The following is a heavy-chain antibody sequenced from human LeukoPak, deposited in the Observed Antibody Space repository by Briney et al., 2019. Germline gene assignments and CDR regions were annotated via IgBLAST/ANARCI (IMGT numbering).Heavy chain of an antibody. D-gene: IGHD5-12*01. CDR2: IYHSGST. J-gene: IGHJ5*02. V-gene: IGHV4-38-2*02. Sequence: SETLSLTCTVSGYSISSGYYWGWIRQPPGKGLEWIGSIYHSGSTYYNPSLKSRVTISVDTSKNQFSLKLSSVTAADTAVYYCARGVATNWFDPWGQGTLVTVSS. CDR1: GYSISSGYY. CDR3: ARGVATNWFDP.